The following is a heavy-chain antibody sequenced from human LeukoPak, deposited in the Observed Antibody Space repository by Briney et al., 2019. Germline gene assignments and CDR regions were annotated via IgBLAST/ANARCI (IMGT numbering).Heavy chain of an antibody. J-gene: IGHJ4*02. CDR1: GFTFGTYW. D-gene: IGHD3-10*01. CDR2: INTDGSTT. CDR3: ARGVSTLVRGPGY. V-gene: IGHV3-74*01. Sequence: GGSLRLSCAASGFTFGTYWMHWVRQVPGKGLVWVSRINTDGSTTNYAGSVKGRFTMSRDNAKNTLYLQMNSLRAKDTAVYYCARGVSTLVRGPGYWGQGTLVTVSS.